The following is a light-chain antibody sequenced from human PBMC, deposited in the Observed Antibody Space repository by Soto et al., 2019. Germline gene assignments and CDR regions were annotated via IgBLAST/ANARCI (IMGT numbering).Light chain of an antibody. CDR2: DVS. J-gene: IGLJ1*01. Sequence: QSVLTQPASVSGSPGQSITISCTGTSSDVGGYNSVSWYQQHPGKVPELMIYDVSNRPSVVYNRFSGSKSGNTASLNISGLQAEDEADYYCNSYASTFYVFGSGTKLTVL. CDR1: SSDVGGYNS. V-gene: IGLV2-14*01. CDR3: NSYASTFYV.